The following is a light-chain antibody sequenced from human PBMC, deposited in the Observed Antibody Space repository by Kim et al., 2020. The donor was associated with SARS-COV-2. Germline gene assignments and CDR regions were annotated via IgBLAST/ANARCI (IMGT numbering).Light chain of an antibody. Sequence: ESASLSCRASQRISSSYLAWLQQKPGQAPRLLIYDASTRATGIPDRFSGSGSGTDFTLTISRLEPEDFAVYYCQAYGTSPRTFGQGTKVDI. CDR3: QAYGTSPRT. CDR2: DAS. CDR1: QRISSSY. V-gene: IGKV3-20*01. J-gene: IGKJ1*01.